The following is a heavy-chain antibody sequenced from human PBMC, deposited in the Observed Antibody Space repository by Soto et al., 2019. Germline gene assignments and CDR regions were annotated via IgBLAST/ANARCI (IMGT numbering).Heavy chain of an antibody. J-gene: IGHJ6*02. Sequence: GGSLRLSCAASGFTFSDYYMSWIRQAPGKGLEWVSYISSSSSYTNYADSVKGRFTISRDNAKNSLYLQMNSLRAEDTAVYYCARDRRDYGDYYYYYGMDVWGQGTTVTVSS. D-gene: IGHD4-17*01. CDR3: ARDRRDYGDYYYYYGMDV. V-gene: IGHV3-11*06. CDR1: GFTFSDYY. CDR2: ISSSSSYT.